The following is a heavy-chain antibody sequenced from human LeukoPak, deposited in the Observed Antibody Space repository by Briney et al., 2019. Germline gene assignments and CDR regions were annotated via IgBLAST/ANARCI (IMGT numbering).Heavy chain of an antibody. CDR1: GFTFSSYW. V-gene: IGHV3-74*01. Sequence: GGSLRLSCAASGFTFSSYWMHWVRQAPGKGLVWVSRINSDGSSTSYADSVKGRFTISRDNAKNTLYMQMNSLRAEDTAVYYXXXETSGYFDYWGQGTLVTVSS. J-gene: IGHJ4*02. CDR3: XXETSGYFDY. CDR2: INSDGSST. D-gene: IGHD3-22*01.